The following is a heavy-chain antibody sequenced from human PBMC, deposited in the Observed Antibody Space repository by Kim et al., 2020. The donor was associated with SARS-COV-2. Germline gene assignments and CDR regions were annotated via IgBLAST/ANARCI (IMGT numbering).Heavy chain of an antibody. D-gene: IGHD5-12*01. V-gene: IGHV1-69*13. J-gene: IGHJ4*02. Sequence: SVKVSCKASGGTFSSYAISWVRQAPGQGLEWMGGIIPIFGTANYAQKFQGRVTITADESTSTAYMELSSLRSEDTAVYYCARASQRWLQLNYFDYWGQGTLVTVSS. CDR2: IIPIFGTA. CDR1: GGTFSSYA. CDR3: ARASQRWLQLNYFDY.